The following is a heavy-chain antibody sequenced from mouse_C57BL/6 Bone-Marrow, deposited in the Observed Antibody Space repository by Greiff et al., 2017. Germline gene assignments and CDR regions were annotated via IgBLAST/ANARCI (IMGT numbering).Heavy chain of an antibody. CDR3: ARGVEDYDGGGYFDV. V-gene: IGHV1-64*01. D-gene: IGHD2-4*01. CDR1: GYTFTSYW. J-gene: IGHJ1*03. Sequence: QVQLQQSGAELVKPGASVKLSCKASGYTFTSYWMHWVKQRPGQGLEWIGMIHPNRGSTNYNEKFQSKATLTVDKSSCTAYMHLSSLTSEDAAGYDCARGVEDYDGGGYFDVWGTGTTVTVSS. CDR2: IHPNRGST.